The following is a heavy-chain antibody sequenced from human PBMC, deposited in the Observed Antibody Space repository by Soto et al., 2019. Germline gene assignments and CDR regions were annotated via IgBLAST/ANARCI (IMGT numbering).Heavy chain of an antibody. CDR3: ANLDYDSSGYYYGRDY. CDR1: GFTFSRYG. J-gene: IGHJ4*02. V-gene: IGHV3-30*18. CDR2: ISYDGSNK. Sequence: QVQLVESGGGVVQPGRSLRLSCAASGFTFSRYGMHWVRQAPGKGLEWVAVISYDGSNKYYADSVKGRFTISRDNSKNTLYLQLNSLRAEDTAVYYCANLDYDSSGYYYGRDYWGQGTMVTVSS. D-gene: IGHD3-22*01.